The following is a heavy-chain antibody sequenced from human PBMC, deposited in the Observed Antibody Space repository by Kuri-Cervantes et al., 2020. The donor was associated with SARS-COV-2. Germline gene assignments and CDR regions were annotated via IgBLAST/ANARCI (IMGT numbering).Heavy chain of an antibody. J-gene: IGHJ3*01. CDR3: AKVSTLFWFGEGTQNAFDV. CDR2: ISYEGSIK. D-gene: IGHD3-10*01. V-gene: IGHV3-30*04. Sequence: GGSLRLSCAASHFTFLDYAIHWVRQAPGKGLEWVAVISYEGSIKKYADSVRGRFTVSRDHSRDTLFLQMDGLRPEDTAMYYCAKVSTLFWFGEGTQNAFDVWGQGTMVTVSS. CDR1: HFTFLDYA.